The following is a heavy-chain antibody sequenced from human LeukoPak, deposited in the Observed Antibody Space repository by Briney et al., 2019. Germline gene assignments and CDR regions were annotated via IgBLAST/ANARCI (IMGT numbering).Heavy chain of an antibody. CDR2: IKGDGIST. V-gene: IGHV3-74*01. CDR3: AKDHYWSIDY. J-gene: IGHJ4*02. Sequence: GGSLRLSCAASGFDFSSNWMHWVRHAPGQGLVWVSRIKGDGISTNYADSVKGRFTISRDIAKNTLYLQMNSLRAEDTGVYYCAKDHYWSIDYWGRGTLVTVFS. D-gene: IGHD3-3*01. CDR1: GFDFSSNW.